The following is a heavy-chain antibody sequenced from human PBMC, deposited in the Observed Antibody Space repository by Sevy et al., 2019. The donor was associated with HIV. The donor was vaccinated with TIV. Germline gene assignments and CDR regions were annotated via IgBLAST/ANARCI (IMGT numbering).Heavy chain of an antibody. CDR3: ARDPTYYDFWSGYYTGWFDP. Sequence: GSLRLSCAASGFTFSDYYMNWVRQAPGKGLEWVSYISSSGNTIYYADSVKGRFTISRDNAKNSLYLQMNSLRAEDTAVYYCARDPTYYDFWSGYYTGWFDPWGQGTLVTVSS. CDR1: GFTFSDYY. V-gene: IGHV3-11*01. D-gene: IGHD3-3*01. CDR2: ISSSGNTI. J-gene: IGHJ5*02.